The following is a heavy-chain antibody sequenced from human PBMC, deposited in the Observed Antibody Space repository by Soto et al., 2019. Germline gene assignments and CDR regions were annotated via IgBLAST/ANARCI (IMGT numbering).Heavy chain of an antibody. Sequence: SETLSLTCAVSGGSISSGGYSWSWIRQPPGKGLEWIGYIYHSGSTYYNPSLKSRVTISVDRSKNQFSLKLSSVTAADTAVYYGARATDYWGQGTLVTVSS. J-gene: IGHJ4*02. CDR2: IYHSGST. CDR1: GGSISSGGYS. V-gene: IGHV4-30-2*01. CDR3: ARATDY.